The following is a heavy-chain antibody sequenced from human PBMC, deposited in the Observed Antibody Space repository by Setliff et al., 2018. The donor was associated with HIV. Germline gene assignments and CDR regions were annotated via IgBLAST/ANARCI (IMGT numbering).Heavy chain of an antibody. CDR2: VSQSGST. Sequence: ETLSLTCSVSGVSINRTDHYWGWIRQSPGKRLEWIGSVSQSGSTYYNPSLKSRITISVDRSKNLFSLKLISVTAADQGVYYCARVPVPGANWFDPWGLGTLVTVSS. CDR3: ARVPVPGANWFDP. V-gene: IGHV4-39*01. CDR1: GVSINRTDHY. J-gene: IGHJ5*02. D-gene: IGHD6-19*01.